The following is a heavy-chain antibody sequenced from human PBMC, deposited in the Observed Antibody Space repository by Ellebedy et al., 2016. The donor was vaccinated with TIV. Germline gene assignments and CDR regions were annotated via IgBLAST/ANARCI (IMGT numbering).Heavy chain of an antibody. V-gene: IGHV3-7*01. D-gene: IGHD4-17*01. J-gene: IGHJ5*02. CDR3: ARRASYGDYAVQVNPWFDP. CDR1: GFTFTDYW. Sequence: GESLKISCAASGFTFTDYWMTWVRQAPGKGLEWVSNISQDGSEKYYVESVKGRFTISRDNAKNSLFLQMNSLRVEDTAVNYCARRASYGDYAVQVNPWFDPWGQGTLVTVSS. CDR2: ISQDGSEK.